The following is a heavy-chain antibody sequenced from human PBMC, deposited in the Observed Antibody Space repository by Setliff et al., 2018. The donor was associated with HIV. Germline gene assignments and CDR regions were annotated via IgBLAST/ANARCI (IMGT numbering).Heavy chain of an antibody. Sequence: PSETLSLTCTVSGYSISNFYYWGWIRRPPGKGLEWMGFNYYSGTTYHNPSLKSRVTMSVDTSKNQFSLNLNSVTAADTAVYYCARETIRSGHPSEAGFDFWGQGALVTVSS. CDR1: GYSISNFYY. D-gene: IGHD6-19*01. V-gene: IGHV4-38-2*02. CDR3: ARETIRSGHPSEAGFDF. J-gene: IGHJ4*02. CDR2: NYYSGTT.